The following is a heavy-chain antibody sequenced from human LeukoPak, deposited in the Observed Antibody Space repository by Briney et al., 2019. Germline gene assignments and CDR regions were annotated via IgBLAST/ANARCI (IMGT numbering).Heavy chain of an antibody. CDR3: ARGLAVTGGGYEFGY. CDR2: IYAGGNT. D-gene: IGHD6-19*01. CDR1: GFTFSSYG. V-gene: IGHV3-66*01. Sequence: PGGSLRLSCAASGFTFSSYGMHWVRQAPGKGLEWVSVIYAGGNTYYADSVKGRFTISRDDSKNTPYLQMNSLRAEDTAVYYCARGLAVTGGGYEFGYWGQGTLVTVSS. J-gene: IGHJ4*02.